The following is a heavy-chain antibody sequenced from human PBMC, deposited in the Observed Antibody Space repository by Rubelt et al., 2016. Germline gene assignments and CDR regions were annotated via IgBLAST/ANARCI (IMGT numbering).Heavy chain of an antibody. D-gene: IGHD5-12*01. J-gene: IGHJ4*02. V-gene: IGHV5-51*01. CDR2: IHPGDSVT. Sequence: EVQLVQSGAEVKKPGESLKISCKGSGYRFTNYWIGWVRQMPGKGLEWMGIIHPGDSVTSYSPSCQGQVTTSAAKSINTAYLQWSSLKASDTAIYYCSRLMGYSTIDYWGQGSLVTVSS. CDR3: SRLMGYSTIDY. CDR1: GYRFTNYW.